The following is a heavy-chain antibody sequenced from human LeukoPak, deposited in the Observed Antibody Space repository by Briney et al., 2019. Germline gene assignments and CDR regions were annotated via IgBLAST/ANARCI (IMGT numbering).Heavy chain of an antibody. V-gene: IGHV1-18*01. J-gene: IGHJ4*02. D-gene: IGHD2-15*01. CDR3: AREGCSGGSCATPFDY. CDR2: ISTYNGNT. CDR1: GYTFTNYG. Sequence: ASVSVSCKASGYTFTNYGITWVRQAPGQGLEWMGWISTYNGNTNYAQKVQGRVTMTTDTSTSTAYMELTSLTSDDTAVYYCAREGCSGGSCATPFDYWGQGTLVTVSS.